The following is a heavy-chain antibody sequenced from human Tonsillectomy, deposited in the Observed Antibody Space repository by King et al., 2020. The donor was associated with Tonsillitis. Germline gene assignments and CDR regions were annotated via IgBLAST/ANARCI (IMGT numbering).Heavy chain of an antibody. D-gene: IGHD2/OR15-2a*01. J-gene: IGHJ6*04. CDR2: IKSKTDGGTT. Sequence: VQLVESGGGLVKPGGSLRLSCAASGFTFSNAWMSWVRQAPGKGLEWVGRIKSKTDGGTTDYAAPVKGRFTISRDDSKNTLYLQMNSLKTEDTAVYYCTTDLFPGDYSSGMDVWGKGTTVTVSS. CDR3: TTDLFPGDYSSGMDV. CDR1: GFTFSNAW. V-gene: IGHV3-15*01.